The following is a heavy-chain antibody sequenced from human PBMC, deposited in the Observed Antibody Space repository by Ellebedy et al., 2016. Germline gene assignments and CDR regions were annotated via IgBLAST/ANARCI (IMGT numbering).Heavy chain of an antibody. V-gene: IGHV4-39*01. D-gene: IGHD3-10*01. Sequence: SETLSLTCTVSGGSISSSSYYWGWIRQPPGKGLEWIGSIYYSGSTYYNPSLKSRVTISVDTSKNQFSLKLSSVTAADTAVYYCARSASLWFGELLYSVDWFDPWGQGTLVTVSS. CDR3: ARSASLWFGELLYSVDWFDP. CDR2: IYYSGST. CDR1: GGSISSSSYY. J-gene: IGHJ5*02.